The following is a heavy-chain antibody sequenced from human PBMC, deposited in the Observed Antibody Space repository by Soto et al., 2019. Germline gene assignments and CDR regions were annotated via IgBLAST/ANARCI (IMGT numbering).Heavy chain of an antibody. Sequence: QLEQSGSEVKKPGSSVKVSCKASGGTFTSYAISWVRQAPGKGLEWMGGIIPAFETSHYAQKIRVRLMIIAEAAKGTVYIELSGMPSEDTAMYYCARDSGTIAYNYERRPPTFPYYFDFWGQGTKVIVSS. V-gene: IGHV1-69*01. CDR3: ARDSGTIAYNYERRPPTFPYYFDF. D-gene: IGHD2-21*01. J-gene: IGHJ4*02. CDR1: GGTFTSYA. CDR2: IIPAFETS.